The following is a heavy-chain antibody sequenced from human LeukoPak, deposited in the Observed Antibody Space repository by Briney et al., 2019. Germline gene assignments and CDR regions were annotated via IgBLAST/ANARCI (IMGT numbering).Heavy chain of an antibody. CDR2: IYYSGST. Sequence: SETLSLTCTVSGGSISSSSYYWGWIRQPPGKGLEWIGSIYYSGSTYYNPSLKSRVTISVDTSKNQFSLKLSSVTAADTAVYYCARLKLTGITIFGVVKNYYYMDVWGKGTTVTVSS. D-gene: IGHD3-3*01. CDR3: ARLKLTGITIFGVVKNYYYMDV. J-gene: IGHJ6*03. V-gene: IGHV4-39*01. CDR1: GGSISSSSYY.